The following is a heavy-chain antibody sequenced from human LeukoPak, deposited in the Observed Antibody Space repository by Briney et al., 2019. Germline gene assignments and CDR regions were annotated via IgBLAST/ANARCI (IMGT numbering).Heavy chain of an antibody. J-gene: IGHJ3*02. CDR3: AISGADAFDI. V-gene: IGHV3-21*01. Sequence: GGSLRLPCAASGFTFSSYSMNWVRQAPGKGLEWVSSISSSSSYIYYADSVKGRFTISRDNAKNSLYLQMNSLRAEDTAVYYCAISGADAFDIWGQGTMVTVSS. CDR1: GFTFSSYS. D-gene: IGHD6-19*01. CDR2: ISSSSSYI.